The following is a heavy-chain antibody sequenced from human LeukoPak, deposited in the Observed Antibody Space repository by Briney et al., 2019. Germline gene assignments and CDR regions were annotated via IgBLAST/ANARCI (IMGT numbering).Heavy chain of an antibody. CDR2: ISYDGSNK. V-gene: IGHV3-30*04. J-gene: IGHJ3*01. D-gene: IGHD3-9*01. CDR3: AKASSWLLNFDAFDV. CDR1: GFTFSSYA. Sequence: SGGSLRLSCAASGFTFSSYAMHWVRQAPGKGLEWVALISYDGSNKYYADSVKGRFIISRDISKNTLYLQMNSLRADDTAVYYCAKASSWLLNFDAFDVRGQGTMVTVSS.